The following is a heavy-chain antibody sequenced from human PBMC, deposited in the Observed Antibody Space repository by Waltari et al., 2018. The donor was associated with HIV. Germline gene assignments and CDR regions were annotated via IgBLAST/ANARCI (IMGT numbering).Heavy chain of an antibody. D-gene: IGHD5-18*01. Sequence: QVQLQQWGAGLLKPSETMSLTCAVYGGSFSGSYWSWFRQPPGKGLEWIGEINHSGSTNYNPSLKSRVTISVDTSKNQFSLKLSSVTAADTAVYYCARSPGDTARNFDYWGQGTLVTVSS. CDR1: GGSFSGSY. CDR2: INHSGST. CDR3: ARSPGDTARNFDY. J-gene: IGHJ4*02. V-gene: IGHV4-34*01.